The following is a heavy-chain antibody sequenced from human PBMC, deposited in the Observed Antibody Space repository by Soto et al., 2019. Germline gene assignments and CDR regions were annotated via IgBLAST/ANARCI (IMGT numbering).Heavy chain of an antibody. D-gene: IGHD4-17*01. CDR3: ARIMGHDDGGNQPYYGMDV. CDR1: GGTFSSYA. Sequence: ASVKVSCKASGGTFSSYAISWVRQAPGQGLEWMGGIIPIFGTANYAQKFQGRVTITADESTSTAYMELSSLRSEDTAVYYCARIMGHDDGGNQPYYGMDVWGQGTTVTVSS. J-gene: IGHJ6*02. V-gene: IGHV1-69*13. CDR2: IIPIFGTA.